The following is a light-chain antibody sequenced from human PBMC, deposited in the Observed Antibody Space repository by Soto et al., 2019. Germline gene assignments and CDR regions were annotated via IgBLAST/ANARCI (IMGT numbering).Light chain of an antibody. CDR1: QSVSSY. J-gene: IGKJ4*01. V-gene: IGKV3-11*01. Sequence: ETVLTQSPATLSLSPGERATLSCRASQSVSSYLAWYQQKPGQAHRLLIYDASNRATGIPARFSGSGSGTDFTLTISSLEPEDFAVYYCQQRSNWPLTFGGGTKVEIK. CDR2: DAS. CDR3: QQRSNWPLT.